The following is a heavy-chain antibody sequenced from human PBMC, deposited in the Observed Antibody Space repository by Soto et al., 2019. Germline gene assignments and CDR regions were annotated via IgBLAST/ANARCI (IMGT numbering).Heavy chain of an antibody. D-gene: IGHD3-22*01. J-gene: IGHJ4*02. CDR2: IVVGSGNT. CDR1: GFTFTSSA. CDR3: ARVGHHYYDSSGYYHFDY. V-gene: IGHV1-58*01. Sequence: SVKVSCKASGFTFTSSAVQWVRHARGQRLEWIGWIVVGSGNTNYAQKFQERVTITRDMSTSTAYMELSSLRSEDTAVYYCARVGHHYYDSSGYYHFDYWGQGTLVTVSS.